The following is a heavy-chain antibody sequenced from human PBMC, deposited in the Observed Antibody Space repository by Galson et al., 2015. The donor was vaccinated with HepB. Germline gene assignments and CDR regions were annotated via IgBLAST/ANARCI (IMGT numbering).Heavy chain of an antibody. J-gene: IGHJ3*02. V-gene: IGHV1-58*01. D-gene: IGHD1-14*01. CDR1: GFTFTSSA. Sequence: SVKVSCKASGFTFTSSAVQWVRQARGQRLEWIGWIVVGSGNTNYAQKFQERVTITRDMSTSTAYMELSSLRSEDTAVYYCAADPQITDGSVDAFDIWGQGTMVTVSS. CDR2: IVVGSGNT. CDR3: AADPQITDGSVDAFDI.